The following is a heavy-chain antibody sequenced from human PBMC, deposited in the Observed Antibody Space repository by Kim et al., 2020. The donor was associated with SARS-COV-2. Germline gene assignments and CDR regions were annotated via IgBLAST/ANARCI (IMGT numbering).Heavy chain of an antibody. V-gene: IGHV3-7*01. D-gene: IGHD2-8*01. J-gene: IGHJ4*02. CDR3: AKWRGPQSEFEN. Sequence: GGSLRLSCAASGYTFSSFCMAWVRQAPGKGLEWVANIAEDGVKKEYVDSVKGRFTISRDNAKNSLYLHMESLRAEDTAVYYCAKWRGPQSEFENWGQGTL. CDR2: IAEDGVKK. CDR1: GYTFSSFC.